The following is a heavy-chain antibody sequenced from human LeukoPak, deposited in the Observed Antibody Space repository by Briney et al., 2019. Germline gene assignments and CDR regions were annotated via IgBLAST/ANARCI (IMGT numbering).Heavy chain of an antibody. J-gene: IGHJ4*02. D-gene: IGHD5-18*01. Sequence: GESLRISCKTFGYSFADYWISWVRQMPGKGLEWMGIIYPGDSDTRYSPSFQGQVTISADKSISTAYLQWSSLKASDTAIYYCARGKIGYSYGSYYWGQGTLVTVSS. CDR2: IYPGDSDT. CDR3: ARGKIGYSYGSYY. V-gene: IGHV5-51*01. CDR1: GYSFADYW.